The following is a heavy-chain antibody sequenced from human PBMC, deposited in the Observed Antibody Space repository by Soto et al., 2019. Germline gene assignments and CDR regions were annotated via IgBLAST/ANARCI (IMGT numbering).Heavy chain of an antibody. Sequence: PSETLSLTCTVSGGSISSYYWSWIRQPPGKGLEWIGYIYYSGSTNYNPSLKSRVTISVDKSKNEFSLKLSSVTAADTAVYYCARAYPTESGSFGMDVWGQGTTVTVSS. CDR1: GGSISSYY. CDR2: IYYSGST. V-gene: IGHV4-59*12. D-gene: IGHD1-26*01. J-gene: IGHJ6*02. CDR3: ARAYPTESGSFGMDV.